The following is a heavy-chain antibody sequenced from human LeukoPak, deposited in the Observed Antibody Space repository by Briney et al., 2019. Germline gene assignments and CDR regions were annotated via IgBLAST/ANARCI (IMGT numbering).Heavy chain of an antibody. CDR2: NSSSSSYV. D-gene: IGHD2-8*01. CDR3: ARDRPGYCTNGVCYAPLHY. V-gene: IGHV3-21*01. J-gene: IGHJ4*02. Sequence: KTGGSLRLSCAASGFTFSSYSMNWVRQAPGKGLEWVSSNSSSSSYVYYADSVKGRFTISRDNAKNSLYLQMNSLRAEDTAVYYCARDRPGYCTNGVCYAPLHYWGQGTLVTVSS. CDR1: GFTFSSYS.